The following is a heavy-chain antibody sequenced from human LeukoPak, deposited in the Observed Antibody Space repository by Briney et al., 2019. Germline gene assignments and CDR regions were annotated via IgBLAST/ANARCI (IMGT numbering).Heavy chain of an antibody. CDR3: ASNTGSDSSGYAY. V-gene: IGHV1-2*02. J-gene: IGHJ4*02. Sequence: ASVKVSCKASGYTFTGYYMHWVRQAPGQGLEWMGWINPNSGGTNYAQKFQGRVTMTRDTSIGTAYMELRSLRSNDTAVYYCASNTGSDSSGYAYWGQGTLVTVSS. D-gene: IGHD3-22*01. CDR1: GYTFTGYY. CDR2: INPNSGGT.